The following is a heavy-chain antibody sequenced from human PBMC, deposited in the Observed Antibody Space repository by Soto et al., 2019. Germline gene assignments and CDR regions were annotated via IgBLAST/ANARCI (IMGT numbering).Heavy chain of an antibody. J-gene: IGHJ4*02. CDR3: ARGLLTMVRGVIAYFDY. CDR2: IIPFFGTA. D-gene: IGHD3-10*01. Sequence: SVKVSCKASGGTFSSYAISWVRQAPGQGLEWMGGIIPFFGTAHYPQNFQGRVTITADESTSTAYMELSSLTSEDTAVYYCARGLLTMVRGVIAYFDYWGQGTLVTVSS. CDR1: GGTFSSYA. V-gene: IGHV1-69*13.